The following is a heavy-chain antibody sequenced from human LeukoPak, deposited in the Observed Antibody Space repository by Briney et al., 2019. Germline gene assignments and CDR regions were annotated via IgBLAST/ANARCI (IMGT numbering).Heavy chain of an antibody. D-gene: IGHD6-6*01. CDR2: IRSKANSYAT. CDR3: TRRWPGGSSPFDY. CDR1: GFTFSGSA. J-gene: IGHJ4*02. V-gene: IGHV3-73*01. Sequence: GGSLRLSCAASGFTFSGSAMHWVRQASGKGLEWVGRIRSKANSYATAYAASVKGRFTISRDDSKNTAYLQMNSLKTEDTAVYYCTRRWPGGSSPFDYWGQGTLVTVSS.